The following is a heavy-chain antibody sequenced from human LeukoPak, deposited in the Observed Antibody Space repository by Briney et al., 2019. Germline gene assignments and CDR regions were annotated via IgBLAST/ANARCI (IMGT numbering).Heavy chain of an antibody. V-gene: IGHV4-4*09. D-gene: IGHD2-2*01. CDR1: GGSISSYY. Sequence: PSETLSLTCTVSGGSISSYYWSWIRQPPGKGLEWIGYIYTSGSTNYNPSLKSRVTISVDTSKNQFSLKLSSVTAADTAVYYCARSSDRLLPYFDYWGQGTLVTVSS. CDR2: IYTSGST. CDR3: ARSSDRLLPYFDY. J-gene: IGHJ4*02.